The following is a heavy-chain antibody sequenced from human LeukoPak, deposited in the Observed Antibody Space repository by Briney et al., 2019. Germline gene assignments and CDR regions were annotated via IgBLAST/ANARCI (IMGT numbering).Heavy chain of an antibody. CDR2: INPNSGGT. J-gene: IGHJ4*02. D-gene: IGHD3-22*01. V-gene: IGHV1-2*06. CDR3: ARGYYYDSSGYPRDLDY. CDR1: GYTFTSYY. Sequence: ASVKVSCKASGYTFTSYYMHWVRQAPGQGLEWMGRINPNSGGTNYAQKFQGRVTMTRDTSISTAYMELSRLRSDDTAVYYCARGYYYDSSGYPRDLDYWGQGTLVTVSS.